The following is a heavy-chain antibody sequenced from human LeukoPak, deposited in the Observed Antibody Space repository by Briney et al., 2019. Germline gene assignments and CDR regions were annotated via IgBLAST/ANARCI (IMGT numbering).Heavy chain of an antibody. Sequence: GGSLRLSCAASGFTFSSYAMSWVRQAPGKGLEWVSYISSSSSTIYYADSVKGRFTISRDNAKNSLYLQMNSLRDEDTAVYSCARLCYYDSSGYSPWGQGTLVTVSS. J-gene: IGHJ5*02. CDR3: ARLCYYDSSGYSP. V-gene: IGHV3-48*02. CDR2: ISSSSSTI. CDR1: GFTFSSYA. D-gene: IGHD3-22*01.